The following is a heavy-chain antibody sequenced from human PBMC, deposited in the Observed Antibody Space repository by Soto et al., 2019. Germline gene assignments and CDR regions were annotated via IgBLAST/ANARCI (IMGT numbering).Heavy chain of an antibody. Sequence: SETLSLTCTVSGDSISSGDYYWSWIRQPPGKGLEWIGCIYYSGNTYYNPSLKRRFSISVDTSKNQFSLQLSSVTVADTAVYYCASGWFGEFVYYFDYWGQGTLVTVSS. D-gene: IGHD3-10*01. CDR1: GDSISSGDYY. V-gene: IGHV4-30-4*01. CDR2: IYYSGNT. J-gene: IGHJ4*02. CDR3: ASGWFGEFVYYFDY.